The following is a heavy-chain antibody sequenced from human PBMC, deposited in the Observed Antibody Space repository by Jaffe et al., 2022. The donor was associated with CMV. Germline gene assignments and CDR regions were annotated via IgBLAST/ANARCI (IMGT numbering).Heavy chain of an antibody. D-gene: IGHD3-10*01. V-gene: IGHV4-59*01. CDR2: IYYSGST. J-gene: IGHJ6*02. CDR1: GGSISSYY. CDR3: ARGSPEDYYGMDV. Sequence: QVQLQESGPGLVKPSETLSLTCTVSGGSISSYYWSWIRQPPGKGLEWIGYIYYSGSTNYNPSLKSRVTISVDTSKNQFSLKLSSVTAADTAVYYCARGSPEDYYGMDVWGQGTTVTVSS.